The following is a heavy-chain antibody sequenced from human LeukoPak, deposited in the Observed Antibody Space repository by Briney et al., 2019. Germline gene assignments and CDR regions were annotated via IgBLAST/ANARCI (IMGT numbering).Heavy chain of an antibody. D-gene: IGHD4-17*01. CDR2: IIPILGIA. CDR3: ARLVTSVPDY. V-gene: IGHV1-69*04. CDR1: GGTFSSYA. J-gene: IGHJ4*02. Sequence: ASVKVSCKASGGTFSSYAISWVRQAPGQGLEWMGRIIPILGIANYAQKFQGRVTITADKSTSTAYMELSGLRSDDTAVYYCARLVTSVPDYWGQGTLVTVSS.